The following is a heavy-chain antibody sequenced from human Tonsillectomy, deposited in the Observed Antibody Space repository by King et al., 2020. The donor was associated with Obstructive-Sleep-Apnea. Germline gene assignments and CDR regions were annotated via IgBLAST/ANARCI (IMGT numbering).Heavy chain of an antibody. Sequence: QLVQSGGGVVQPGGSLRLSCAASGFTFSSYGMHWVRQAPGKGLEWVAFIRYDGSNKYYADSVKGRFTISRDNSKNTLYLQMNSLRAEDTAVYYCAKLLGIAVAGRDYDYWGQGTLVTVSS. CDR1: GFTFSSYG. J-gene: IGHJ4*02. D-gene: IGHD6-19*01. CDR3: AKLLGIAVAGRDYDY. V-gene: IGHV3-30*02. CDR2: IRYDGSNK.